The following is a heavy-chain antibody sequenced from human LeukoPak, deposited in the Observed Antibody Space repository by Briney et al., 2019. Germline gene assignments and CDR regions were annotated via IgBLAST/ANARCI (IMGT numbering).Heavy chain of an antibody. V-gene: IGHV3-74*01. D-gene: IGHD3-22*01. CDR2: INSDGSST. CDR3: ATVPMGGYDSSGHKEDY. Sequence: PGGSLRLSCAASGFTFSSYWMHWVRQAPGKGLVWVSRINSDGSSTSYADSVKGRFTISRDNAKNTLYLQMNSLRAEDTAVYYCATVPMGGYDSSGHKEDYWGQGTLVTVSS. CDR1: GFTFSSYW. J-gene: IGHJ4*02.